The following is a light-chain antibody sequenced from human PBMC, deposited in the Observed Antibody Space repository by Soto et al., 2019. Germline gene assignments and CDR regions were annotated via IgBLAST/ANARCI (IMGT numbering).Light chain of an antibody. CDR3: CSYGGNNNWV. CDR2: EVN. Sequence: QSALTQPPSASGSPGQSVTISCTGTSSDVGGYNYVSWYQQHPAKAPKLLVFEVNKRPSGVPDRFSGSKSGNTASLSVSGLQAEDEADYYCCSYGGNNNWVFGGGTKVTVL. J-gene: IGLJ3*02. CDR1: SSDVGGYNY. V-gene: IGLV2-8*01.